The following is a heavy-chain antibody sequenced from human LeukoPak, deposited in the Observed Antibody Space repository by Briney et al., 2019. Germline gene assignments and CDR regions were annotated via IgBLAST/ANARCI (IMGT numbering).Heavy chain of an antibody. D-gene: IGHD6-6*01. J-gene: IGHJ4*02. CDR1: GFTFSSYA. Sequence: GRSLRLSCAASGFTFSSYAMHWVRQAPGKGLEWVAVISYDGGNKYYADSVKGRFTISRDNSKNTLYLQMNSLRAEDTAVYYCARDGWGEQLVPSRLDYWGQGTLVTVSS. CDR2: ISYDGGNK. V-gene: IGHV3-30*01. CDR3: ARDGWGEQLVPSRLDY.